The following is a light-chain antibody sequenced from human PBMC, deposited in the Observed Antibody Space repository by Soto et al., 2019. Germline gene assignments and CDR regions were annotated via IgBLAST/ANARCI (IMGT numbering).Light chain of an antibody. Sequence: EVVLTQSPVTLSLSPGERATLSCRASQRIANNFLAWFQQKPGQPPTLLIYGASTRASGIPDRFSGSGSGTDFALTISRLEPGDFAVYYCQQYGRSPFTFGLGTKLQIK. V-gene: IGKV3-20*01. CDR2: GAS. J-gene: IGKJ2*01. CDR3: QQYGRSPFT. CDR1: QRIANNF.